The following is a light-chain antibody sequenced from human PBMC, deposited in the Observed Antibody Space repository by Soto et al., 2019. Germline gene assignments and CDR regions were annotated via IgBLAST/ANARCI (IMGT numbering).Light chain of an antibody. Sequence: EIVLTQSPATLSLSPGERATLSCRASQSVSSYLAWYQQKPGQAPRLLIYDASNRATGIPARFSGSGSGTDFTLTISRLEHEDFAVYYWQQRSNGPTFGQGTKVEIK. CDR3: QQRSNGPT. J-gene: IGKJ2*01. CDR2: DAS. V-gene: IGKV3-11*01. CDR1: QSVSSY.